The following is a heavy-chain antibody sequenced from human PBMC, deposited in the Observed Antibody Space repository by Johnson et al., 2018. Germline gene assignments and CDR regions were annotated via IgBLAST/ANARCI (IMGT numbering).Heavy chain of an antibody. D-gene: IGHD3/OR15-3a*01. CDR2: ISYDGSAQ. V-gene: IGHV3-30-3*01. Sequence: QVQLVESGGGVVQPGTSLRLSCAASGFSFSDYALLWVRQAPGRGLEWVALISYDGSAQYYTDSVRGRFTIARDDSKNTLYLQMKRLRTEDTAVYYCARERTGYYPHCWGQGALVTVSS. J-gene: IGHJ4*02. CDR1: GFSFSDYA. CDR3: ARERTGYYPHC.